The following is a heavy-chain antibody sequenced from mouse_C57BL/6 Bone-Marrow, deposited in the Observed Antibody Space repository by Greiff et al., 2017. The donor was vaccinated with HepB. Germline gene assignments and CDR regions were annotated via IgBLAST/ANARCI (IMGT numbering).Heavy chain of an antibody. V-gene: IGHV1-80*01. D-gene: IGHD3-2*02. J-gene: IGHJ2*01. CDR1: GYAFSSYW. Sequence: VQLQQSGAELVKPGASVKISCKASGYAFSSYWMNWVKQRPGKGLEWIGQIYPGDGDTNYNGKFKGKATLTADKSSSTAYMQLSSLTSEDSAVYFCARSRQLRLLDYWGQGTTLTVSS. CDR3: ARSRQLRLLDY. CDR2: IYPGDGDT.